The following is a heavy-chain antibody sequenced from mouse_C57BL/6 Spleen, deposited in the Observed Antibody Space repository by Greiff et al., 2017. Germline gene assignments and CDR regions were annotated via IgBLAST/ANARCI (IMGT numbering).Heavy chain of an antibody. D-gene: IGHD1-1*02. CDR3: ARQSYGTGYFDV. CDR1: GFTFSSYT. V-gene: IGHV5-9*01. CDR2: ISGGGGNT. Sequence: EVHLVESGGGLVKPGGSLKLSCAASGFTFSSYTMSWVRQTPEKRLEWVATISGGGGNTYYPDSVKGRFTISRDNAKNTLYLQMSSLRSEDTALYYCARQSYGTGYFDVWGTGTTVTVSS. J-gene: IGHJ1*03.